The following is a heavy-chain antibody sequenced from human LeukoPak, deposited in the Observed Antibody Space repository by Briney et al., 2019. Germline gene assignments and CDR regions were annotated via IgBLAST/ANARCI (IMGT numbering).Heavy chain of an antibody. CDR3: ARASTVTTYNWFDP. D-gene: IGHD4-17*01. Sequence: PSETLSLTCAVYGGSFSGYYWSWIRQPPGKGLEWIGEINHSGSTNYNPSLKSRVTISVDTSKNRFSLKLSSVTAADTAVYYCARASTVTTYNWFDPWGQGTLVTVSS. J-gene: IGHJ5*02. CDR2: INHSGST. V-gene: IGHV4-34*01. CDR1: GGSFSGYY.